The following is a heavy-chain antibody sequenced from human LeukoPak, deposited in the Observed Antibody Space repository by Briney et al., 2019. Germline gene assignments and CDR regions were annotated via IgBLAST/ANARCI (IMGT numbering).Heavy chain of an antibody. J-gene: IGHJ4*02. CDR3: ARDFQNYYGSGSYYPFDY. V-gene: IGHV1-18*01. Sequence: ASVKVSCKASGYTFTSYDINWVRQATGQGLEWMGWISAYNGNTNYAQKLQGRVTMTTDTSTSTAYMELRSLRSDDTAVYYCARDFQNYYGSGSYYPFDYWGQGTLVTVSS. CDR1: GYTFTSYD. D-gene: IGHD3-10*01. CDR2: ISAYNGNT.